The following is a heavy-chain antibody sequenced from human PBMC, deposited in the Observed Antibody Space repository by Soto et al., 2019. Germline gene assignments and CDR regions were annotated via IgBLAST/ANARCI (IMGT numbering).Heavy chain of an antibody. Sequence: EVLLVESGGGLVKPGESLRLSCVASGFTFSSYTLNWVRQAPGKGLEWVSSISYNSGHIYYADSLQGRFTISRDNSKNSLYLQMSSLRAEDTAIYYCARDGRYNSGWPVGLEFWGQGTLVTVSS. CDR1: GFTFSSYT. V-gene: IGHV3-21*01. D-gene: IGHD5-12*01. J-gene: IGHJ4*02. CDR2: ISYNSGHI. CDR3: ARDGRYNSGWPVGLEF.